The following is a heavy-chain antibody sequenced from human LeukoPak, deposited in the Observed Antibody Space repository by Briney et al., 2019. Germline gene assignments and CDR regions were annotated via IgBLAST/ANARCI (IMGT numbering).Heavy chain of an antibody. D-gene: IGHD3-16*02. CDR3: ARQTDYDYVWGSYRSGFDY. J-gene: IGHJ4*02. CDR2: IIPIFGTA. V-gene: IGHV1-69*05. Sequence: AASVKVSCKASGGTFSSYAISWVRQAPGQGLEWMGGIIPIFGTANYAQKFQGRVTITTDESTSTAYMELSSLRSEDTAVYYCARQTDYDYVWGSYRSGFDYWGQGTLVTVSS. CDR1: GGTFSSYA.